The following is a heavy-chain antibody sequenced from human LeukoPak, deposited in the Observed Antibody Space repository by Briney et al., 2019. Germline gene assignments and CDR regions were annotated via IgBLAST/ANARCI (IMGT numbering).Heavy chain of an antibody. J-gene: IGHJ1*01. CDR1: GFTFSSYA. V-gene: IGHV3-23*01. Sequence: GGSLRLSCVASGFTFSSYAMSWVRQAPGKGLEWASAISGSGVTTHYAGSVKGRFSISRDNSKNTLYLQMNSLRAEDTALYYCAKKVVVGATSPYSDFQDWGQGTLVTVSS. CDR2: ISGSGVTT. CDR3: AKKVVVGATSPYSDFQD. D-gene: IGHD1-26*01.